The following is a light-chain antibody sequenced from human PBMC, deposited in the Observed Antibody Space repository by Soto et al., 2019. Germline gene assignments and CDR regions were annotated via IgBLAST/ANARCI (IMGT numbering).Light chain of an antibody. CDR3: QHCDYLPI. CDR1: QSIRND. CDR2: GAS. J-gene: IGKJ3*01. Sequence: EIQMTQSPSSLSASLGDRVTISCRASQSIRNDLGWYQKEPGKAPKRLIHGASSLQSGVPSRFSASGSGTNFTLTISSLQPEDFATYYCQHCDYLPIFGPGTTVDF. V-gene: IGKV1-17*01.